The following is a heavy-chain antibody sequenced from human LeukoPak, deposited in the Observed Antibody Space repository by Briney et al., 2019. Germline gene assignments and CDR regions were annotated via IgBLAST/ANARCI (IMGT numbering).Heavy chain of an antibody. CDR2: IKQDGSDK. V-gene: IGHV3-7*01. D-gene: IGHD2-15*01. CDR1: GFTFSSYW. CDR3: ARASSGGWSAYYFFYMDV. Sequence: PGGSLRLSCAASGFTFSSYWMSWVRQAPGKGLEWVANIKQDGSDKNYVDSVKGRFTISRDNAKNSLYLQLNSLRVEDTAVYYCARASSGGWSAYYFFYMDVWGRGTTVTVSS. J-gene: IGHJ6*03.